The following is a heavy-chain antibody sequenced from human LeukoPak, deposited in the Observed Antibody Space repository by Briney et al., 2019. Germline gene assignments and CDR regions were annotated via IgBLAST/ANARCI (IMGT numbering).Heavy chain of an antibody. J-gene: IGHJ6*03. CDR3: AGGSPGDCTNGVCYYHYYYYMDV. CDR1: GFTFSSYS. Sequence: PGGSLRLSCAASGFTFSSYSMNWVRQAPGKGLEWVSSISSSSSYIYYADSVKGRFTISGDNAKNSLYLQMNSLRAEDTAVYYCAGGSPGDCTNGVCYYHYYYYMDVWGKGTTVTVSS. V-gene: IGHV3-21*01. D-gene: IGHD2-8*01. CDR2: ISSSSSYI.